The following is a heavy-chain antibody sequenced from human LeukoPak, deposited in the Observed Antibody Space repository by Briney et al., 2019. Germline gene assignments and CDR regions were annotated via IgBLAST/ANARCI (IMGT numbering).Heavy chain of an antibody. D-gene: IGHD3-10*01. CDR3: AKGITMVRGALDC. Sequence: GGSLRLSCAASGFTFSSYGMHWVRQAPGKGLEWVAFIRYDGSNKYYADSVKGRFTISRDNSKNTLYLQMNSLRAEDTAVYYCAKGITMVRGALDCWGQGTLVTVSS. V-gene: IGHV3-30*02. J-gene: IGHJ4*02. CDR1: GFTFSSYG. CDR2: IRYDGSNK.